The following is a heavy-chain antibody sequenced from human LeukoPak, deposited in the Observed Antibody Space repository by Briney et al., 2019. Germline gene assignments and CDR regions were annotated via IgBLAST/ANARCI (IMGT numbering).Heavy chain of an antibody. CDR1: GGSISSSSYY. CDR2: IYYSGST. J-gene: IGHJ4*02. Sequence: SETLSLTCTVSGGSISSSSYYWGWIRQPPGKGLEWIGSIYYSGSTYYNPSLKSRVTISVDTSKNQFSLKLSSVTAADTAVYYCARAYYGSGSYRFWGQGTLVTVSS. D-gene: IGHD3-10*01. CDR3: ARAYYGSGSYRF. V-gene: IGHV4-39*07.